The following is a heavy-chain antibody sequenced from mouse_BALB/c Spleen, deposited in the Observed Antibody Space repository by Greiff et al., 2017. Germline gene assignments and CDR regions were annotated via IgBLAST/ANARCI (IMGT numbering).Heavy chain of an antibody. D-gene: IGHD2-4*01. CDR3: ARKDYDYDGYAMDY. Sequence: VQLQQSGPGLVKPSQSLSLTCTVTGYSITSDYAWNWIRQFPGNKLEWMGYISYSGSTSYNPSLKSRISITRDTSKNQFFLQLNSVTTEDTATYYCARKDYDYDGYAMDYWGQGTSVTVSS. CDR2: ISYSGST. J-gene: IGHJ4*01. V-gene: IGHV3-2*02. CDR1: GYSITSDYA.